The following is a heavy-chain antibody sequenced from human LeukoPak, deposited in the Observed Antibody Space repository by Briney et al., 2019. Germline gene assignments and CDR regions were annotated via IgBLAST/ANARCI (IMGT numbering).Heavy chain of an antibody. J-gene: IGHJ4*02. D-gene: IGHD6-13*01. CDR2: INPNSGGT. CDR1: GYTFTGYY. V-gene: IGHV1-2*02. CDR3: ARYSSSWYTSIDY. Sequence: ASVKVSCKASGYTFTGYYMHWVRQAPGQGLEWMGWINPNSGGTNYAQKFQGRVTMTRDTSISTAYMELSRLRSDDTAVYYCARYSSSWYTSIDYWGQGTLVAVSS.